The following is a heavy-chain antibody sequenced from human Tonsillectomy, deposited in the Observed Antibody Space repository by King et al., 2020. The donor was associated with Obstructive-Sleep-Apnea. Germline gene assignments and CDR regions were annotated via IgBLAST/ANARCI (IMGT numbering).Heavy chain of an antibody. D-gene: IGHD3-3*01. CDR1: GFTFSGYS. J-gene: IGHJ6*02. CDR3: ARAQYYDFRSGAYYYAMDV. V-gene: IGHV3-48*04. CDR2: VSGGGSTI. Sequence: DVQLVESGGGLVQPGGSLRLSCEASGFTFSGYSMNWVRQAPGKGLEWLSYVSGGGSTIYYADSVKGRFTISRDNAKNSLFLQMNSLRAEDTAVYVCARAQYYDFRSGAYYYAMDVWGQGTTVTVSS.